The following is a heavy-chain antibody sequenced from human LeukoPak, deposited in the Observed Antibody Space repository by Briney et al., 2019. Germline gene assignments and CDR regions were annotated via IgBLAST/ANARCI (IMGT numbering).Heavy chain of an antibody. CDR3: AKVSDSGSYLPSYFDY. D-gene: IGHD1-26*01. V-gene: IGHV3-23*01. CDR2: ISGSGGST. J-gene: IGHJ4*02. Sequence: PGGSLRLSCAASGFTFSSYAMSWVRQAPGKGLEWVSAISGSGGSTYYADSVKGRFTISRDTSKTTLYLQMNSLRAEDTAVYYCAKVSDSGSYLPSYFDYWGQGTLVTVSS. CDR1: GFTFSSYA.